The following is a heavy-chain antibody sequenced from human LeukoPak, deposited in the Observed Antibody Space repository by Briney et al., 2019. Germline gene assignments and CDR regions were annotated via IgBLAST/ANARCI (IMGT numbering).Heavy chain of an antibody. V-gene: IGHV4-59*01. CDR2: IHYSGST. CDR3: ARDIYGSGYGFFDY. D-gene: IGHD3-10*01. Sequence: PSQTLSLTCTVSGVSMSTYYWSWIRQSPGKGLEWLAYIHYSGSTDINPSLKGRLAISIDTSKNPFSLKVNSVTAADTAVYYCARDIYGSGYGFFDYWGQGTLVTVSS. J-gene: IGHJ4*02. CDR1: GVSMSTYY.